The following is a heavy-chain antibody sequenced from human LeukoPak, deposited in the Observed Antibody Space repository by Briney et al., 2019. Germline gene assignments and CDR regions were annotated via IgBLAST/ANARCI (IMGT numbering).Heavy chain of an antibody. V-gene: IGHV1-2*02. D-gene: IGHD2-2*01. Sequence: ASVKVSCKASGYTFTAYYMHWVRQAPGQGLEWMGWINPNSGGTNYAQKFQGRVTMTRDTSISTAYMELSRLRSDDTAVYYCARPPEGYCSSTSCYDHPYYYYYGMDVWGQGTTVTVSS. J-gene: IGHJ6*02. CDR2: INPNSGGT. CDR3: ARPPEGYCSSTSCYDHPYYYYYGMDV. CDR1: GYTFTAYY.